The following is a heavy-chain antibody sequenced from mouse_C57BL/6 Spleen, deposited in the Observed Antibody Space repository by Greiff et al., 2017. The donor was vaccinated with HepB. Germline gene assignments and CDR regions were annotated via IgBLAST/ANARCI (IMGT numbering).Heavy chain of an antibody. CDR2: IYPGDGDT. J-gene: IGHJ3*01. Sequence: QVQLQQSGPELVKPGASVKISCKASGYAFSSSWMNWVKQRPGKGLEWIGRIYPGDGDTNYNGKFKGKATLTADKSSSTAYMQLSSLTSEDSAVYFCAREIYGSAWFAYWGQGTLVTVSA. CDR1: GYAFSSSW. V-gene: IGHV1-82*01. CDR3: AREIYGSAWFAY. D-gene: IGHD1-1*01.